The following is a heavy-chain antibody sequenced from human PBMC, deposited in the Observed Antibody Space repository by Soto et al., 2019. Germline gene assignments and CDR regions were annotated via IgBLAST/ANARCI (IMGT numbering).Heavy chain of an antibody. D-gene: IGHD2-2*01. J-gene: IGHJ4*02. CDR1: GGSINSYY. CDR2: IYSSGST. CDR3: ARQYCSSTRCYQYFDY. V-gene: IGHV4-59*08. Sequence: ASETLSLTCTVSGGSINSYYWGWIRQSPEKGPEWIGYIYSSGSTNYNPSLKSRVTISVDTSKNQFSLKLSSVTAADTAVYYCARQYCSSTRCYQYFDYWGQGTLVTVSS.